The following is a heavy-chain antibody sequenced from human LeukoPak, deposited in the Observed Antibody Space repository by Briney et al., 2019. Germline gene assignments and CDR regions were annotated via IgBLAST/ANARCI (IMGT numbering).Heavy chain of an antibody. CDR3: ARPRANIAAVYY. CDR2: IYSGGST. V-gene: IGHV3-66*02. D-gene: IGHD6-13*01. CDR1: GFTVSSNY. J-gene: IGHJ4*02. Sequence: PGGSLRLSCAASGFTVSSNYMSWVRQAPGKGLEWVSVIYSGGSTYYSDSVKGRFTISRDNSKNTLYLQMNSLRAEDTAVYYCARPRANIAAVYYWGQGTLVTVAS.